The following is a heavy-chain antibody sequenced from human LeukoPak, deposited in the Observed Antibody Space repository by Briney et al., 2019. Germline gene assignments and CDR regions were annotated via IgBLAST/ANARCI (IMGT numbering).Heavy chain of an antibody. D-gene: IGHD1-26*01. CDR1: GYSFTSYW. J-gene: IGHJ5*02. CDR3: AKVLIVGANVFDP. CDR2: IYPGDSDT. Sequence: GESLKISCKGSGYSFTSYWIGWVRQMPGKGLEWMGIIYPGDSDTRYSPSFQGQVTISADKSISTAYLQWSSLRAEDTAVYYCAKVLIVGANVFDPWGQGTLVTVSS. V-gene: IGHV5-51*01.